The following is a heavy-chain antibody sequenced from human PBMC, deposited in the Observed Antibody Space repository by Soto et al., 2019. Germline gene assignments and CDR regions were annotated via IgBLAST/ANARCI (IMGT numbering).Heavy chain of an antibody. CDR1: GFTVSSNY. CDR2: IYSGGSN. D-gene: IGHD2-21*02. V-gene: IGHV3-53*04. Sequence: EVQLVESGGGLVQPGGSLRLSCAASGFTVSSNYMSWVRQAPGKGLEWVSVIYSGGSNYYADSVKGRFTNSRHNSKNTLYIQMTSLRAEDTAVYYCARGRDCGGDCPNWFDPWGQGTLVTVSS. CDR3: ARGRDCGGDCPNWFDP. J-gene: IGHJ5*02.